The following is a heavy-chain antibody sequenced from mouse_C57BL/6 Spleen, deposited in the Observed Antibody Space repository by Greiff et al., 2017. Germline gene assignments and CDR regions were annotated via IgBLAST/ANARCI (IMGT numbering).Heavy chain of an antibody. CDR1: GFTFSDYG. CDR3: ARDYDYDYNAMDY. CDR2: ISSGSSTI. D-gene: IGHD2-4*01. J-gene: IGHJ4*01. V-gene: IGHV5-17*01. Sequence: EVLLVESGGGLVKPGGSLKLSCAASGFTFSDYGMHWVRQAPEKGLEWVAYISSGSSTIYYADTVKGRFTISRDNAKNTLFLQMTSLRSDDTAMYYCARDYDYDYNAMDYWGQGTSGTVSS.